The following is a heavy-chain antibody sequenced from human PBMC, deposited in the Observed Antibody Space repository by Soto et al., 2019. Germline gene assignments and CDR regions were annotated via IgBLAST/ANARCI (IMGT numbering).Heavy chain of an antibody. CDR2: ISGSGGST. V-gene: IGHV3-23*01. CDR3: ARYCTRTSCSQNYYAMDV. Sequence: GGSLRLSCAASGFTFSSYAMSWVRQAPGKGLEWVSAISGSGGSTYYADSVRGRFTISRDTSKNTVYLQMNSLRGEDTAVYYCARYCTRTSCSQNYYAMDVWGQGTTVTVSS. D-gene: IGHD2-2*01. CDR1: GFTFSSYA. J-gene: IGHJ6*02.